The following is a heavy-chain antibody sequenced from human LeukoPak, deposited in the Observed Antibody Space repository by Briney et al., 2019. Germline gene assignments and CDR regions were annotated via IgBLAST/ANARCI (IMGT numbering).Heavy chain of an antibody. D-gene: IGHD3-22*01. CDR3: ARDRSLYYDSSGAFDI. CDR2: IIPILGIA. CDR1: GGTFSSYA. J-gene: IGHJ3*02. Sequence: SVKVSCKASGGTFSSYAISWVRQAPGQGLEWMGRIIPILGIANYAQKFQGRVTITADKSTSTAYMELRSLRSDDTAVYYCARDRSLYYDSSGAFDIWGQGTMVTVSS. V-gene: IGHV1-69*04.